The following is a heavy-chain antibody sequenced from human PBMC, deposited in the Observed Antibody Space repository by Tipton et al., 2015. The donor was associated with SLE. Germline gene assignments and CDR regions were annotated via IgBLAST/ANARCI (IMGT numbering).Heavy chain of an antibody. V-gene: IGHV4-34*01. J-gene: IGHJ4*02. D-gene: IGHD3-3*01. CDR3: ARTGITIFGVVTTGHFDY. Sequence: TLSLTCAVYGGSFSGYYWNWIRQPPGKGLEWIGEINHSGSTNYNPSLKSRVTISVDTSKNQFSLKLSSVTAADTAVYYCARTGITIFGVVTTGHFDYWGQGTLVTVSS. CDR2: INHSGST. CDR1: GGSFSGYY.